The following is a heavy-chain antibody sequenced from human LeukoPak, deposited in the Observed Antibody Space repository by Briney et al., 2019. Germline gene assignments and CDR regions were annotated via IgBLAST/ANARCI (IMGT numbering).Heavy chain of an antibody. Sequence: PGGSLRLSCAASGFTFSSYSMNWVRQAPGKGLEWVSSISGSSYYIYYADSVKGRFTISRDNAKNSLYLQMNSPRAEDTAVYYCARDNPYCSGSRCYDRFDYWGQGTLVTVSS. J-gene: IGHJ4*02. D-gene: IGHD2-15*01. CDR1: GFTFSSYS. V-gene: IGHV3-21*01. CDR3: ARDNPYCSGSRCYDRFDY. CDR2: ISGSSYYI.